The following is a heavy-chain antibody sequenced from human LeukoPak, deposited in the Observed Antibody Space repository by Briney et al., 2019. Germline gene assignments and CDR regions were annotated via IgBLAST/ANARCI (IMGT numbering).Heavy chain of an antibody. Sequence: ASVKVSCKASGYTFTSYGISWVRQAPGQGLEWMGWISAYNGNTNYAQKLQGRVTMATDTSTSTAYMELRSLRSDDTAVYYCARDKGSIAARPRWFDPWGQGTLVTVSS. CDR3: ARDKGSIAARPRWFDP. D-gene: IGHD6-6*01. J-gene: IGHJ5*02. V-gene: IGHV1-18*01. CDR2: ISAYNGNT. CDR1: GYTFTSYG.